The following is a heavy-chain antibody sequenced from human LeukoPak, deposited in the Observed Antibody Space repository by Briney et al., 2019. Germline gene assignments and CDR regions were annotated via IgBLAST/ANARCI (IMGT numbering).Heavy chain of an antibody. V-gene: IGHV3-21*01. J-gene: IGHJ4*02. CDR3: ARDSILWFGELPSDY. CDR1: GFTFSSYS. CDR2: ISSSSYI. D-gene: IGHD3-10*01. Sequence: PGGSPRLSCAASGFTFSSYSMNWVRQAPGKGLEWVSSISSSSYIYYADSVKGRFTISRDNAKNSLYLQMNSLRAEDTAVYYCARDSILWFGELPSDYWGQGTLVTVSS.